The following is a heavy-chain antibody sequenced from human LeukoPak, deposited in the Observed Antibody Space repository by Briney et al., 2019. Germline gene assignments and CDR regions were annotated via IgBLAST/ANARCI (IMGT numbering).Heavy chain of an antibody. V-gene: IGHV3-30*18. J-gene: IGHJ4*02. Sequence: PGRSLRLSCAASAFTFSSYGMHWVRQAPGKGLEWVAVVSYDGRDQYYADSVKGRFTISRDNSNNMLYLQMDTLTPEDTAVYYCAKSVASEADWGQGTLVTVSS. CDR2: VSYDGRDQ. CDR3: AKSVASEAD. D-gene: IGHD5-12*01. CDR1: AFTFSSYG.